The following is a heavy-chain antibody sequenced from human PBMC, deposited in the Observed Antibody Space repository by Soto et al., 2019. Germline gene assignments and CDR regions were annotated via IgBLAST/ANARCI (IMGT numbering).Heavy chain of an antibody. D-gene: IGHD5-12*01. CDR3: AKDAPRIVATFDY. CDR2: ISGSGGRT. Sequence: GGSLRLSCAASGFTFSSYAMSWVRQAPGKGLEWVSGISGSGGRTYYADSVKGRFTISRDKSKNTLYLEMNSLRAEDTAVYYCAKDAPRIVATFDYWGQGTLVTVSS. CDR1: GFTFSSYA. J-gene: IGHJ4*02. V-gene: IGHV3-23*01.